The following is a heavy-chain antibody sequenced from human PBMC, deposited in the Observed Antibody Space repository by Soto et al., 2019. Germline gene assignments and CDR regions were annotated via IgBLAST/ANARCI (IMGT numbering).Heavy chain of an antibody. Sequence: SETLSLTCTVSGGSISSYYWSWIRQPPGKGLEWIGYIYYSGSTNYNPSLKSRVTILVDTSKNQFSLKLSSVTAADTAVYYCARTPANYDILTGYQNYYYMDVWGKGTTVTVSS. J-gene: IGHJ6*03. CDR3: ARTPANYDILTGYQNYYYMDV. D-gene: IGHD3-9*01. V-gene: IGHV4-59*08. CDR2: IYYSGST. CDR1: GGSISSYY.